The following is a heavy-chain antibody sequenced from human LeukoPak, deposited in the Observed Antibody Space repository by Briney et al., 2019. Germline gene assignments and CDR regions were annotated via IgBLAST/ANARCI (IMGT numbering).Heavy chain of an antibody. CDR3: ARVSYYGDYYHY. CDR2: INSDGSST. V-gene: IGHV3-74*01. J-gene: IGHJ4*02. Sequence: GGSLRLSCAASGFTFSSYWMHWVRQAPGKGLVWVSRINSDGSSTSYADSVKGRFTISRDNAKNTLYLQMNSLRAEDTAVCYCARVSYYGDYYHYWGQGTLVTVSS. CDR1: GFTFSSYW. D-gene: IGHD3-3*01.